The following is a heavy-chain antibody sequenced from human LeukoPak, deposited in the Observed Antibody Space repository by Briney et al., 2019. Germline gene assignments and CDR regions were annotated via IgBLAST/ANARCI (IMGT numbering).Heavy chain of an antibody. V-gene: IGHV1-69*13. D-gene: IGHD6-13*01. Sequence: SVKVSCKASGGAFSSYAISWVRQAPGQGLEWMGGIIPIFGTANYAQKFQGRVTITADESTSTAYMELSSLRSEDTAVYYCARSPSYSSSWYVFDYWGQGTLVTVSS. J-gene: IGHJ4*02. CDR3: ARSPSYSSSWYVFDY. CDR2: IIPIFGTA. CDR1: GGAFSSYA.